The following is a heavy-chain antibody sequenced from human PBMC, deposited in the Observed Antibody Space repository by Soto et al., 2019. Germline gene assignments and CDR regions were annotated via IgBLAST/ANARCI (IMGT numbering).Heavy chain of an antibody. Sequence: GGSLRLSCAASGFTFSNYAMSWVRQAPGEGLEWVSSISSSGNTHYADSVKGRFTVSRDSSKNTLYLQMNTLRADDTAVYYCAKDQKYYYMDVWGKGTLVTVSS. V-gene: IGHV3-23*01. CDR2: ISSSGNT. CDR3: AKDQKYYYMDV. J-gene: IGHJ6*03. CDR1: GFTFSNYA.